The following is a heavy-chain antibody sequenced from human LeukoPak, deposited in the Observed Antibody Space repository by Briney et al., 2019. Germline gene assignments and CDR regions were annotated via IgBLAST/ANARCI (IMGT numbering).Heavy chain of an antibody. D-gene: IGHD3-22*01. Sequence: GASVKVSCKASGGTFSSYAISWVRQAPGQGLEWMGGIIPIFGTANYAQKFQGRVTITTDESTSTAYMELSSLRSEDTAVYYCARDLYYYDSSGYPTHDAFDIWGQGTMDTVSS. CDR2: IIPIFGTA. CDR3: ARDLYYYDSSGYPTHDAFDI. V-gene: IGHV1-69*05. CDR1: GGTFSSYA. J-gene: IGHJ3*02.